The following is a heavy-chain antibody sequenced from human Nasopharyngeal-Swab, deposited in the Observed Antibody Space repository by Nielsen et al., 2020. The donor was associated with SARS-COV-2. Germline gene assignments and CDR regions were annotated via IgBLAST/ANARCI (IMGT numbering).Heavy chain of an antibody. CDR1: GYTFTSYD. Sequence: ASVKVSCKASGYTFTSYDFNWVLQATGQGLEWMGWMNPNTGNTGYAQKFQGRVTMTRNTSISTAYMELSSLRSEDTAVYYCAKRGAGTTGDAFDLWGQGTMVTVSS. CDR3: AKRGAGTTGDAFDL. CDR2: MNPNTGNT. D-gene: IGHD1-14*01. V-gene: IGHV1-8*01. J-gene: IGHJ3*01.